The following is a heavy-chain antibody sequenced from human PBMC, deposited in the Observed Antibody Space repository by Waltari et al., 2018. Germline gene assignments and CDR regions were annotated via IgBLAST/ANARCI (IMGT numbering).Heavy chain of an antibody. D-gene: IGHD3-22*01. Sequence: QVQLQQWGAGLLKPSETLSLTCAVYGGSFSGYYWSWFRQPPGKGLEWIGEINHSGSTNYNPSLKSRVTISVDTSKNQFSLKLSSVTAADTAVYYCARGGSYDSSGYYYFYYYYMDVWGKGTTVTVSS. J-gene: IGHJ6*03. V-gene: IGHV4-34*01. CDR2: INHSGST. CDR3: ARGGSYDSSGYYYFYYYYMDV. CDR1: GGSFSGYY.